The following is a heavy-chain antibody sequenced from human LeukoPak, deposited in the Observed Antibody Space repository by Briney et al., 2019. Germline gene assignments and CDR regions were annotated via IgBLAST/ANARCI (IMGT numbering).Heavy chain of an antibody. CDR3: AKDPRVCSGGSCYPPAFDY. J-gene: IGHJ4*02. Sequence: GGSLRLSCAASGFTLSSYAMSWVRQAPGKGLEWVSAISGSGGSTYYADSVKGRFTISRDNSKNTLYLQMNSLRAEDTAVYYCAKDPRVCSGGSCYPPAFDYWGQGTLVTVSS. CDR2: ISGSGGST. D-gene: IGHD2-15*01. CDR1: GFTLSSYA. V-gene: IGHV3-23*01.